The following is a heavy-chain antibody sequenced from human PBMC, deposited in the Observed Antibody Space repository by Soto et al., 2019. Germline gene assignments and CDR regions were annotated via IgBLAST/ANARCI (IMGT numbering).Heavy chain of an antibody. D-gene: IGHD3-3*01. J-gene: IGHJ3*01. CDR1: GGSISSDGHY. CDR3: AKFGREAFDV. CDR2: ISYSGST. V-gene: IGHV4-31*03. Sequence: QVQLQESGPGLVKPSQTISLTCTVSGGSISSDGHYWNWVRQHPEKGLEWIAYISYSGSTFHNPSLKSRVTISTDTSKNQFSLTLSSVTAADTAVYYCAKFGREAFDVWGQGTAVTVSS.